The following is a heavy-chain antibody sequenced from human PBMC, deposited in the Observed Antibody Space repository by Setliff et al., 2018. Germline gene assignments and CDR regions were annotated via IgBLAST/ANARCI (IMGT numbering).Heavy chain of an antibody. Sequence: GGSLRLSCAASGFSFSSYAMSWVRQAPGQGLEWVSSIIGSGISTYYADSAQGRFTISRDNHKNTLYLQMNSLRVEDTAIYYCAKSPHDFWSGRVFFDYWGQGILVTVSS. CDR2: IIGSGIST. J-gene: IGHJ4*01. D-gene: IGHD3-3*01. V-gene: IGHV3-23*01. CDR1: GFSFSSYA. CDR3: AKSPHDFWSGRVFFDY.